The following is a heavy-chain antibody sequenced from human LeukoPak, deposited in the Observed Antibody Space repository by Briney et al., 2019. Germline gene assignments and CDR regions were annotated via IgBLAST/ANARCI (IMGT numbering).Heavy chain of an antibody. D-gene: IGHD3-22*01. CDR2: INPNSGGT. J-gene: IGHJ1*01. V-gene: IGHV1-2*02. CDR1: GYSFTVYY. Sequence: ASVKVSCKASGYSFTVYYIHWVRQAPGQGLEWMGWINPNSGGTNYAQKFQGRVTMTRDTSISTVYMELSRVRSDDTAVYYCARDLIVVVNPKPEYFQHWGQGTLVTVSS. CDR3: ARDLIVVVNPKPEYFQH.